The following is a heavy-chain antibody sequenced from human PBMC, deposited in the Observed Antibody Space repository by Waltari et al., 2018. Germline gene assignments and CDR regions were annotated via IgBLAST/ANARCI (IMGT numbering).Heavy chain of an antibody. V-gene: IGHV3-74*03. CDR1: GFTFSSFW. D-gene: IGHD1-1*01. CDR3: ARVSRRTYRSPVPGRHYYYGMDV. Sequence: EEQLVESGGGLVQPGDSLRLSCAASGFTFSSFWMNWVRQAPGRGPLWVSRISTDAIDTTYADSVKGRFTSSSDNARNTLYLQMNRLRAEDTAVYFCARVSRRTYRSPVPGRHYYYGMDVWGQGTTVTVSS. CDR2: ISTDAIDT. J-gene: IGHJ6*02.